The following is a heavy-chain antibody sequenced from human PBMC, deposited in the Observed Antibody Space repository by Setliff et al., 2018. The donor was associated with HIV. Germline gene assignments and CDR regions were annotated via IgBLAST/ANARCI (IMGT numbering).Heavy chain of an antibody. Sequence: PGGSLRLSCAASGFTFSSYAMHWVRQAPGKGLEWVAVISYDGSNKYYADSVKGRFTISRDNSKNTLYLQMNSLRAEDTAVYYCAREYDSSGYYLDYFDYWGQGTLVTVSS. D-gene: IGHD3-22*01. CDR3: AREYDSSGYYLDYFDY. CDR1: GFTFSSYA. J-gene: IGHJ4*02. CDR2: ISYDGSNK. V-gene: IGHV3-30*01.